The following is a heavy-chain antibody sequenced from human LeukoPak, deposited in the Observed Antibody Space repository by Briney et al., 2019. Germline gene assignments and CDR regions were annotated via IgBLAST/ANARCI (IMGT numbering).Heavy chain of an antibody. Sequence: PGGSLRLSCAASGFTFSSYSMNWVRQAPGKGLKWVSSISSSSSYIYYADSVKGRFTISRDNAKNSLYLQMNSLRAEDTAVYYCARDMRGAAAGNLDYWGQGTLVTVSS. CDR2: ISSSSSYI. CDR3: ARDMRGAAAGNLDY. J-gene: IGHJ4*02. D-gene: IGHD6-13*01. V-gene: IGHV3-21*01. CDR1: GFTFSSYS.